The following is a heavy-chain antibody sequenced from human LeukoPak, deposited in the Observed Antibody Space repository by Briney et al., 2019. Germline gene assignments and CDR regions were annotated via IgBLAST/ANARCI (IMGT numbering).Heavy chain of an antibody. CDR2: IYYSGST. J-gene: IGHJ5*02. V-gene: IGHV4-39*01. D-gene: IGHD4-17*01. CDR1: GGSISSSSYY. Sequence: SETLSLTCTVSGGSISSSSYYWGWIRQPPGKGLEWIGSIYYSGSTYYNPSLKSRVTISVDTSKNQFSLKLSSVTAADTAVYYCARQDYGDFNWFDPWGQGTLVTVSS. CDR3: ARQDYGDFNWFDP.